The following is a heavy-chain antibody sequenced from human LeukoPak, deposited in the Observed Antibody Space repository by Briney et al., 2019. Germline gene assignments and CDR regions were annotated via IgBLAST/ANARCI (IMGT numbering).Heavy chain of an antibody. Sequence: PSETLSLTCTVSGASISSYYWSWIRQPPGKGLEWIGYIYYSGSTNYNPSLKSRVTISVDTPNNQFSLKLSSVTAVDTAVYYCARHEREPSDGMDVWGQGTTVTVSS. CDR1: GASISSYY. V-gene: IGHV4-59*08. CDR3: ARHEREPSDGMDV. CDR2: IYYSGST. J-gene: IGHJ6*02. D-gene: IGHD1-26*01.